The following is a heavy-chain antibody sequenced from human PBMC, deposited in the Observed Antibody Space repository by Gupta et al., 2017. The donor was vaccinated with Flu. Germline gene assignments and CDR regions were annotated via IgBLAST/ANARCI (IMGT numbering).Heavy chain of an antibody. J-gene: IGHJ4*02. CDR3: ARAAELESPVVPAASFDY. Sequence: QVQRVQSGAEVKKPGASVKVSCRASGYTFTSYYIHWVRQAPGQGLEWMGIINPSGGSTRYEKKFQGRVTMTRDTSTSTVYMELSSLSSEETAVYYCARAAELESPVVPAASFDYWGQGTLVTVSS. CDR2: INPSGGST. D-gene: IGHD2-2*01. V-gene: IGHV1-46*01. CDR1: GYTFTSYY.